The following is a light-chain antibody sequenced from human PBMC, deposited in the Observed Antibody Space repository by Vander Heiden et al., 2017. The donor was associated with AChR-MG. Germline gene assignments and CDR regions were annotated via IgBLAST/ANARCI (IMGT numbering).Light chain of an antibody. CDR3: NSRDSSGNHLGV. V-gene: IGLV3-19*01. Sequence: SSELTQAPAASVALAPKVRITYQGYSLRGYYASGSQQKPRQAPVLVIYGKDNRPSGIPDRFSGSGSGNGDSLTITRAQAEDEADYYCNSRDSSGNHLGVFGGGTKLTVL. CDR1: SLRGYY. J-gene: IGLJ3*02. CDR2: GKD.